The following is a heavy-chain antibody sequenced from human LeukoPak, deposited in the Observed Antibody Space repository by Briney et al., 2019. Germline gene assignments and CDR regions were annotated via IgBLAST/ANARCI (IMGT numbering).Heavy chain of an antibody. CDR1: GFTFSSYT. V-gene: IGHV3-21*01. CDR2: ISSSSSYT. J-gene: IGHJ4*02. CDR3: ASQGGFDD. Sequence: PGGSLGLSCAASGFTFSSYTMNWVRQAPGKGLEWVSSISSSSSYTYYADSVKGRFTISRDNAKNSLHLQMNSLRAEDTAVYYCASQGGFDDWGQGTLVTVSS. D-gene: IGHD2-15*01.